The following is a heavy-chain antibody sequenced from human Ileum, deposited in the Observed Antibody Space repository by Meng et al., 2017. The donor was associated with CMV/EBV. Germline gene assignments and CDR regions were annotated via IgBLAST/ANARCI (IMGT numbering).Heavy chain of an antibody. V-gene: IGHV1-18*01. CDR3: ARVAGARFDY. D-gene: IGHD7-27*01. J-gene: IGHJ4*02. CDR2: MTVIGNT. Sequence: SCQASGYAFSSYGFGITWARQAPGQGLEWMGRMTVIGNTHYAQHLQGRVTMTRDTSTNTAYMELKSLKSDDTAVYYCARVAGARFDYWGQGTLVTVSS. CDR1: GYAFSSYGFG.